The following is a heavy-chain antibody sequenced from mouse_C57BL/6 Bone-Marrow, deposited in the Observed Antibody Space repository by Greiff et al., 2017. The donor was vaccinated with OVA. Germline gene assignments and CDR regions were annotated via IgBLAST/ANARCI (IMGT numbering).Heavy chain of an antibody. V-gene: IGHV5-9-1*02. Sequence: EVNVVESGEGLVKPGGSLKLSCAASGFTFSSYAMSWVRQTPEKRLEWVAYISSGGDYIYYADTVKGRFTISRDNARNTLYLQMSSLKSEDTAMYYCTSYDYDEGWYFDVWGTGTTVTVSS. CDR2: ISSGGDYI. D-gene: IGHD2-4*01. CDR3: TSYDYDEGWYFDV. J-gene: IGHJ1*03. CDR1: GFTFSSYA.